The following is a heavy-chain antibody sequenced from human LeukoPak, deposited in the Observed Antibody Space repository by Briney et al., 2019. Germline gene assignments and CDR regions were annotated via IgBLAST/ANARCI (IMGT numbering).Heavy chain of an antibody. V-gene: IGHV5-51*01. CDR3: ARLAIAAAGAYFDY. Sequence: GESLKISCQSSGYTFTHDWIGWVRQMPGKGLEWVGIIYPRDSTTRYSPAFEGQVTISVDKSITTAYLQWSSLKASDTAMYYCARLAIAAAGAYFDYWGQGTLVTVSS. CDR1: GYTFTHDW. J-gene: IGHJ4*02. CDR2: IYPRDSTT. D-gene: IGHD6-13*01.